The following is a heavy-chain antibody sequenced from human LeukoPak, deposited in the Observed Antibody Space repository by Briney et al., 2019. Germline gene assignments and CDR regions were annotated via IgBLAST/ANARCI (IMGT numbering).Heavy chain of an antibody. CDR2: IRGSGTST. J-gene: IGHJ4*02. Sequence: PAESLRLSCAASGFTSRSYAMSWVRQAPGKGLEWVLAIRGSGTSTYYADSVKGRFTISRDNSKNTLYLQMNSLRAEDTAVYYCEGTYYYDSSDDYWGQGTLVTVSS. CDR1: GFTSRSYA. CDR3: EGTYYYDSSDDY. D-gene: IGHD3-22*01. V-gene: IGHV3-23*01.